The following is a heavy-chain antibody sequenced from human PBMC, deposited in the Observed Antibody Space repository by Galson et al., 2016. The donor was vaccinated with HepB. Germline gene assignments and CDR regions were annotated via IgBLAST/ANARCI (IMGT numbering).Heavy chain of an antibody. V-gene: IGHV4-39*07. Sequence: EPLSLTCSVSGGSISSSSSSFFWSWIRQPPGQGLEWIGSVSHTGSTYYNPSLRGRVTFSVDTSKNQFSLRLTSMTAAETAVYFCSRRARAAGGLSPAFDFWGQGTLVTVSS. CDR1: GGSISSSSSSFF. J-gene: IGHJ3*01. CDR2: VSHTGST. D-gene: IGHD6-13*01. CDR3: SRRARAAGGLSPAFDF.